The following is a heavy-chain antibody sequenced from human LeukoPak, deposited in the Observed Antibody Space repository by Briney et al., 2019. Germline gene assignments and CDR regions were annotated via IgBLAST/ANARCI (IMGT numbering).Heavy chain of an antibody. Sequence: ASVKVSCKASGHTFTSYGISWVRQAPGQGLEWMGWINTNTGNPTYAQGFTGRFVFSLDTSVRTAYLQISSLKAEDTAVYYCATRALEGIVGVSYYYYMDPWGKGTTVAVSS. CDR2: INTNTGNP. J-gene: IGHJ6*03. CDR3: ATRALEGIVGVSYYYYMDP. CDR1: GHTFTSYG. D-gene: IGHD1-26*01. V-gene: IGHV7-4-1*02.